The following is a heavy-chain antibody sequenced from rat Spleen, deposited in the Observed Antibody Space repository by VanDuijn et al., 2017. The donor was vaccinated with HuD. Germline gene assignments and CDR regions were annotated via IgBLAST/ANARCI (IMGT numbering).Heavy chain of an antibody. V-gene: IGHV5-25*01. CDR2: IITGGDDT. CDR1: GFTFSDFD. D-gene: IGHD4-3*01. CDR3: ARLGGLRNWFAY. Sequence: EVQLVESGGGLVQPGRSLKLSCAASGFTFSDFDMAWVRQAPTKGLEWVASIITGGDDTYYRDSVKGRFTISRDDEESTLYLQMDSLRSEDTATYFCARLGGLRNWFAYWGQGTLVTVSS. J-gene: IGHJ3*01.